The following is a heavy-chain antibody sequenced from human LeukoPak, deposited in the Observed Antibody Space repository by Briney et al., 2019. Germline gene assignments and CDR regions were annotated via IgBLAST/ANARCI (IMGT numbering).Heavy chain of an antibody. Sequence: PSETLSLTCTVSGGSISSGGYYWTWIRQPAGKGLEWIGRIYPSGRTNYSPSLKSRVTISVDTSKNQFSLKLSSVTAADTAVYYCARGGSYLSAFDIWGQGTMVTVSS. CDR1: GGSISSGGYY. D-gene: IGHD1-26*01. J-gene: IGHJ3*02. V-gene: IGHV4-61*02. CDR3: ARGGSYLSAFDI. CDR2: IYPSGRT.